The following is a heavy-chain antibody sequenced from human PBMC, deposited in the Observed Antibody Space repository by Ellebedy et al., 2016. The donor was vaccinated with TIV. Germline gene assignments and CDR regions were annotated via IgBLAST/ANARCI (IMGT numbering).Heavy chain of an antibody. CDR3: ARDRGITGTTDY. D-gene: IGHD1-7*01. J-gene: IGHJ4*02. CDR2: ISADNRNR. Sequence: ASVKVSCXASGYTFTSYGISWVRQAPGQGLEWMGWISADNRNRNYAQKLQGRVTMTTDTSTSTAYMELRSLRSDDTAVYYCARDRGITGTTDYWGQGTLVTVSS. V-gene: IGHV1-18*01. CDR1: GYTFTSYG.